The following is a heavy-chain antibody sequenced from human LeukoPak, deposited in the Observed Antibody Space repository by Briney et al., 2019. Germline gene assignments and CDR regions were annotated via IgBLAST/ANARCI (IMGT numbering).Heavy chain of an antibody. Sequence: SRGTHMYYLDSVKGRFTISRDNAKASLDLQLNSLRAEDTAVYFCARDFRIAAAVPSYFDYWGQGVLVTVSS. D-gene: IGHD6-13*01. CDR2: SRGTHM. CDR3: ARDFRIAAAVPSYFDY. J-gene: IGHJ4*02. V-gene: IGHV3-21*01.